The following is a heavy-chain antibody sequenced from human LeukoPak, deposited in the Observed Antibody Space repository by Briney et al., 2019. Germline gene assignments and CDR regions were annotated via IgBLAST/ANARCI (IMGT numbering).Heavy chain of an antibody. CDR2: ISWDGYYT. D-gene: IGHD3-10*01. V-gene: IGHV3-43D*03. CDR3: AKDSQVYGSGSYSYYYYMDV. J-gene: IGHJ6*03. CDR1: GFTFDDYA. Sequence: GSLRLSCAASGFTFDDYAIYWVRQAPGKGLEWVSLISWDGYYTYYANSVKGRFTISRDNSKNSLYLQMNSLRAEDTALYYCAKDSQVYGSGSYSYYYYMDVWGKGTTVTVSS.